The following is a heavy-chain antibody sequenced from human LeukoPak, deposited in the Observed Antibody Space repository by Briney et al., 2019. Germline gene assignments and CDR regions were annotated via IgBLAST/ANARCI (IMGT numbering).Heavy chain of an antibody. D-gene: IGHD3-22*01. CDR2: INHSGST. Sequence: SETLSLTCAVYGGSFSGYYWSWIRQPPGKGLEWIGEINHSGSTNYNPSLKSRVTISVDKSKNQFSLKLSSVTAADTAVYYCARDAYDSSGYSFDYWGQGTLVTVSS. V-gene: IGHV4-34*01. J-gene: IGHJ4*02. CDR3: ARDAYDSSGYSFDY. CDR1: GGSFSGYY.